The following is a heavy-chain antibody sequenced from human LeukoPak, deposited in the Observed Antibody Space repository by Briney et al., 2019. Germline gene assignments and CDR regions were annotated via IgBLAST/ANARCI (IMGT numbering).Heavy chain of an antibody. J-gene: IGHJ5*01. CDR1: GYTSTSYG. CDR3: AREWESRAVAGTGWFDP. D-gene: IGHD6-19*01. V-gene: IGHV1-18*01. Sequence: ASVRVSCTASGYTSTSYGISWVRQAPGQGLERMVWISAYNGNTNYAQKLQGRVTMTTDTSTSTAYMEPRRLRPEDTAVYYCAREWESRAVAGTGWFDPWGQGTLVTVSS. CDR2: ISAYNGNT.